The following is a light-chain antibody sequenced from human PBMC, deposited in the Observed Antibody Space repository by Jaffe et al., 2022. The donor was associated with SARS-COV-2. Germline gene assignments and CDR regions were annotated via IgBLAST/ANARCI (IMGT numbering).Light chain of an antibody. CDR3: QQYDDWPRT. CDR2: DAT. J-gene: IGKJ1*01. Sequence: EIVMTQSPATLSVSPGERATLSCRASQYVRTNLAWYQQKPGQAPRVLIYDATSRATGVPARFSGSGSGTEFTLTISSLQSADFAVYFCQQYDDWPRTFGQGTKVEIK. CDR1: QYVRTN. V-gene: IGKV3-15*01.